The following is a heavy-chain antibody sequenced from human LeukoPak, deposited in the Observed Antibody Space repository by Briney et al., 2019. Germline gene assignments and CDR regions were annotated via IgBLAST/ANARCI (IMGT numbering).Heavy chain of an antibody. CDR1: GGSISSYY. J-gene: IGHJ5*02. D-gene: IGHD3-10*01. CDR2: IYYSGST. Sequence: PSETLSLTCTVSGGSISSYYWGWIRQPPGKGLEWIGYIYYSGSTNYNPSLKSRVTISVDTSKNQFSLKLSSVTAADTAVYYCARGGELLWFGESSKNWFDPWGQGTLVTVSS. V-gene: IGHV4-59*12. CDR3: ARGGELLWFGESSKNWFDP.